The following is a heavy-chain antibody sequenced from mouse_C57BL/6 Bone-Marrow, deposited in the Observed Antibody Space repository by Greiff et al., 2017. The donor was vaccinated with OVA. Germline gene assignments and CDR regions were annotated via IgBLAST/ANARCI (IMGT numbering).Heavy chain of an antibody. CDR2: IYPRSGNT. D-gene: IGHD4-1*01. V-gene: IGHV1-81*01. Sequence: VKLQQSGAELARPGASVKLSCKASGYTFTSYGISWVKQRTGQGLEWIGEIYPRSGNTYYNEKFKGKATLTADKSSSTAYMELRSLTSEDSAVYFCARKLAGLDYWGQGTTLTVSS. J-gene: IGHJ2*01. CDR3: ARKLAGLDY. CDR1: GYTFTSYG.